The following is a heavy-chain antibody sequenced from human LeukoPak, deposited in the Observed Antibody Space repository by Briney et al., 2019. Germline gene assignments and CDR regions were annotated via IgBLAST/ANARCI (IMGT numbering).Heavy chain of an antibody. D-gene: IGHD3-22*01. CDR1: GFSFSSYG. CDR2: IRSDGSNK. CDR3: AKELPYYYDSSGYLDYMDV. V-gene: IGHV3-30*02. Sequence: GGSLRLSCAGSGFSFSSYGMHWVRQAPGKGLEWMAFIRSDGSNKYYADSVKGRFTISRDNSKNTLYLQMNSLRAEDTAVYYCAKELPYYYDSSGYLDYMDVWGKGTPVTISS. J-gene: IGHJ6*03.